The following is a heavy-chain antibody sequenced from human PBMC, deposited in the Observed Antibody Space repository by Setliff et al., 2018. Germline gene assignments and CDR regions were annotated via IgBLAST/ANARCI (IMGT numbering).Heavy chain of an antibody. CDR3: ARGGIVVVTAILYGMDV. V-gene: IGHV1-8*02. Sequence: GASVKVSCKASGYTFTSYDINWVRQATGQGLEWMGWMNPNSGNTGYAQKFQGRVTMTRNTSISTAYMELGSLRSEDTAVYYCARGGIVVVTAILYGMDVWGQGTTVTVSS. CDR1: GYTFTSYD. CDR2: MNPNSGNT. D-gene: IGHD2-21*02. J-gene: IGHJ6*02.